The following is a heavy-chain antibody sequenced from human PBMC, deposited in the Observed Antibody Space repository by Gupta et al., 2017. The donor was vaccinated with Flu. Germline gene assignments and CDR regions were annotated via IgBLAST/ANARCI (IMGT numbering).Heavy chain of an antibody. D-gene: IGHD3-10*01. CDR3: ARADGSTSLANYYGMDV. V-gene: IGHV3-33*01. J-gene: IGHJ6*02. CDR2: IWYDGSNE. CDR1: GFTFGAFD. Sequence: QVQLVESGGGVVQPGRSLRLSCAASGFTFGAFDMHWVRQAPGRGLEWVAVIWYDGSNEYYADSVKCRFTISRDNSKNTLFLQMNSLRAEDTAVYYCARADGSTSLANYYGMDVWGQGTTVTVSS.